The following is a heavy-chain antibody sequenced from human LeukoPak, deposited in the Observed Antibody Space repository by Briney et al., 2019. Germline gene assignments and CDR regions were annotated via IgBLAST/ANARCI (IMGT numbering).Heavy chain of an antibody. CDR3: ARLGYYDSSGPQHYFDY. Sequence: PSETLSLTCTVSGGSISSSSYYWGWIRQPPGKGLEWIGSIYYSGSTYYNPSLKSRVTISVDTSKNQFSLKLSSVTAADTAVYYCARLGYYDSSGPQHYFDYWGQGTLVTVSS. J-gene: IGHJ4*02. D-gene: IGHD3-22*01. CDR1: GGSISSSSYY. CDR2: IYYSGST. V-gene: IGHV4-39*07.